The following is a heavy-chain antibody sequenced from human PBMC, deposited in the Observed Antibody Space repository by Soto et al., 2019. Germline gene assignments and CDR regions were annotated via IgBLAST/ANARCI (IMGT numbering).Heavy chain of an antibody. CDR1: GFTFCRYS. V-gene: IGHV3-23*01. D-gene: IGHD3-22*01. CDR3: AKSDSSGYYYYYYGMDV. J-gene: IGHJ6*02. Sequence: GSLRISCGAFGFTFCRYSMNRVRQAPGKGLEWVSAISGSGGSTYYADSVKGRFTISRDNSKNTLYLQMNSLRAEDTAVYYCAKSDSSGYYYYYYGMDVWGQGTTVTVSS. CDR2: ISGSGGST.